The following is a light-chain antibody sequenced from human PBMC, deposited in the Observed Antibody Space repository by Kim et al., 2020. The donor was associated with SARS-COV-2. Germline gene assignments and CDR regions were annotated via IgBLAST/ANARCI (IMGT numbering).Light chain of an antibody. J-gene: IGLJ3*02. CDR2: GPN. Sequence: SELTQDPAVSVALGQTVRITCQGDSLRSYYASWYQKKPGQAPVLVISGPNNRPSGIPDRFSGSSSGSTASLTITGAQADDEADYYCNSRDSSGNHRGVFGGGTQLTVL. CDR1: SLRSYY. V-gene: IGLV3-19*01. CDR3: NSRDSSGNHRGV.